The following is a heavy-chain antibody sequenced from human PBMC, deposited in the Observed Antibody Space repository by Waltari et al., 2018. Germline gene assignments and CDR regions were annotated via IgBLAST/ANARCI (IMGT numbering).Heavy chain of an antibody. D-gene: IGHD3-9*01. Sequence: EVQLLESGGGLVQPGRPLRLTCVASGFTLSDYAMSGVRQAPGKGLGGVSILGSRGNGKYYADSVKGRFSIARDTSKNTLYLHMSSLRVEDTAVYYCAKLMRDILTGPDYWGQGTLVTVSS. CDR3: AKLMRDILTGPDY. CDR1: GFTLSDYA. J-gene: IGHJ4*02. CDR2: LGSRGNGK. V-gene: IGHV3-23*01.